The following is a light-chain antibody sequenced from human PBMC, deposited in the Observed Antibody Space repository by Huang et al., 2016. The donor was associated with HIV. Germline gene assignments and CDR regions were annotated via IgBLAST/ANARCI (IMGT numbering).Light chain of an antibody. CDR3: QQSHTLPHT. CDR1: HNIINF. J-gene: IGKJ2*01. V-gene: IGKV1-39*01. Sequence: DVELTQSPSSLSASVGDRITITCRASHNIINFLNWYQQIPGEAPRLLIYAASKLQSGVPSRFTGSGSWTDFALTISSLRPEDFVTYYCQQSHTLPHTFGQGTKLEI. CDR2: AAS.